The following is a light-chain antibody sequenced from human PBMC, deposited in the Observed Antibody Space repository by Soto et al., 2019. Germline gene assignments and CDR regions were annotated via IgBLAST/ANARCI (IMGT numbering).Light chain of an antibody. CDR1: QSVSSNY. V-gene: IGKV3-20*01. CDR3: QQYDTSPPVYT. Sequence: EIVLTQSPGTLSLSPGERATLSCRASQSVSSNYLAWYQQKPGQAPRLLMYGASSRATGIPDRFSGSGSGTAFTLIISRLEPEDFAVYYCQQYDTSPPVYTFGQGIKLEIK. CDR2: GAS. J-gene: IGKJ2*01.